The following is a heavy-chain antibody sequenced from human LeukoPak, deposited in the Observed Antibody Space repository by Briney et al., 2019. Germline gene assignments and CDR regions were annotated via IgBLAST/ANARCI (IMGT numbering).Heavy chain of an antibody. D-gene: IGHD6-19*01. CDR3: ARDWGESGWSERYFDY. V-gene: IGHV4-59*01. CDR1: GGSISSYY. CDR2: IYYSGST. Sequence: SETLSLTCTVSGGSISSYYWSWIRQPPGKGLGGIGYIYYSGSTNYNPSLKSRVTISVDTSKNQFSLKLSSVTAADTAVYYCARDWGESGWSERYFDYWGQGTLVTVSS. J-gene: IGHJ4*02.